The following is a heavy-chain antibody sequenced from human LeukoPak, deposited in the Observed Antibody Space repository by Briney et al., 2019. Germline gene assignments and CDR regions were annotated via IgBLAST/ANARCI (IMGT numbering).Heavy chain of an antibody. J-gene: IGHJ4*02. D-gene: IGHD2-2*01. V-gene: IGHV4-30-2*01. Sequence: NTSQTLSLTCTVSGGSISSGGYYWSWIRQPPGKGLEWIGYIYHSGSTYYNPSLKSRVTISVDRSKNQFSLKLSSVTAADTAVYYCARVKRESRDIVVVPAHFDYWGQGTLVTVSS. CDR1: GGSISSGGYY. CDR2: IYHSGST. CDR3: ARVKRESRDIVVVPAHFDY.